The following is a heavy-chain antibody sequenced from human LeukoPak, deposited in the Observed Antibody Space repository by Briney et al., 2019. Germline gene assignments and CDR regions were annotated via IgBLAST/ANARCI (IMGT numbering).Heavy chain of an antibody. V-gene: IGHV1-18*01. J-gene: IGHJ4*02. CDR3: ARASLRWLQVGSFDY. CDR1: NYTFNSYG. D-gene: IGHD5-24*01. Sequence: ASVTVSCKASNYTFNSYGISWVRQVPGQGLEWMGWISAYNGNTKYAQKFQGRVTMTTDTSTNTAYMELRSLRSDDTAMYYCARASLRWLQVGSFDYWGQGTLVTVSS. CDR2: ISAYNGNT.